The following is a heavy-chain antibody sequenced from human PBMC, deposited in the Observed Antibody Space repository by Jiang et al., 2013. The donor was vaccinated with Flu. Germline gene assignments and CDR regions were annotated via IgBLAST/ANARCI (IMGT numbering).Heavy chain of an antibody. J-gene: IGHJ4*02. V-gene: IGHV6-1*01. CDR2: TYYRSKWYN. CDR3: ARDLIGPLEWLVPLYFDY. D-gene: IGHD6-19*01. CDR1: GDSVSSNSAA. Sequence: QTLSLTCAISGDSVSSNSAAWNWIRQSPSRGLEWLGRTYYRSKWYNDYAVSVKSRITINPDTSKNQFSLQLNSVTPEDTAVYYCARDLIGPLEWLVPLYFDYWGQGTLVTVSS.